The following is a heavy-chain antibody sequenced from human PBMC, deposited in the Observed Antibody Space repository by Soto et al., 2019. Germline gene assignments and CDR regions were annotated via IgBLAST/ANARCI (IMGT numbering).Heavy chain of an antibody. D-gene: IGHD1-26*01. V-gene: IGHV4-59*01. CDR2: IYYSGST. CDR3: ARVGVLVGATAFDS. Sequence: SETLSLTCTVSGGSISSYYWSWIRQPPGKGLEWIGYIYYSGSTNYNPSLKSRVTISVDTSKNQFSLKLSSVTAADTAVYYCARVGVLVGATAFDSWGQGTLVTVSS. CDR1: GGSISSYY. J-gene: IGHJ4*02.